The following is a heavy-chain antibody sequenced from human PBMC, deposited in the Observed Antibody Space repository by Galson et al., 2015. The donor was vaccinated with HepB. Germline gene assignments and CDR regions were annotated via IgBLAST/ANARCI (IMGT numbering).Heavy chain of an antibody. D-gene: IGHD3-22*01. J-gene: IGHJ4*02. Sequence: CAISGDSVSSNSAAWNWIRQSPSRGLEWLGRTYYRSKWYNNYAVSVKSRITINPDTTKNHLSLRLSSVTAADTAVYYCATITMAVVVINPWGQGTLVTVSS. CDR3: ATITMAVVVINP. CDR2: TYYRSKWYN. V-gene: IGHV6-1*01. CDR1: GDSVSSNSAA.